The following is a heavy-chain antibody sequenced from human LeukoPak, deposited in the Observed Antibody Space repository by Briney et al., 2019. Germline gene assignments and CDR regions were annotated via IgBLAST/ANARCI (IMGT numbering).Heavy chain of an antibody. CDR1: GFTFSNAW. CDR3: STGFYCSGDSCYYGFFQH. Sequence: GGSLRLSCVASGFTFSNAWMTWVRQAPGKGLEWVGRIKSKTDGGTTDYAAPVKGRFTISRDDSKNMLYLQMNSLKTEDTAVYYCSTGFYCSGDSCYYGFFQHWGQGTLVTVSS. J-gene: IGHJ1*01. CDR2: IKSKTDGGTT. D-gene: IGHD2-15*01. V-gene: IGHV3-15*01.